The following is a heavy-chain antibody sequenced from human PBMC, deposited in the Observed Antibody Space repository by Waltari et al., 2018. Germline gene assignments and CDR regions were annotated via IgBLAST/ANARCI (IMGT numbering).Heavy chain of an antibody. J-gene: IGHJ4*02. D-gene: IGHD3-22*01. CDR3: ASNRPPSYYYDSNLL. CDR1: GYSISSGYY. CDR2: IDHSGST. V-gene: IGHV4-38-2*02. Sequence: QVQLQESGPGLVKPSETLSLTCTVSGYSISSGYYWGWIRQPPGKGLEWIGTIDHSGSTYYNPSLKSRVIISVDKSKNQFSLRLSSVTAADTAVYYCASNRPPSYYYDSNLLWGQGTLVTVSS.